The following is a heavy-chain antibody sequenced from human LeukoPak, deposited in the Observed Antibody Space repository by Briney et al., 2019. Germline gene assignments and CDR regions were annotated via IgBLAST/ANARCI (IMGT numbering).Heavy chain of an antibody. CDR2: IAGDESQK. D-gene: IGHD1-1*01. Sequence: GGSLRLSCAASGFSFTSSWMSWVRQAPGKGQEWVANIAGDESQKRYMDSVKGRFTISRDNAKNSLYLQLNSLRAEDTAIYYCVRDLSPVSDRNVWYDALDIWGQGTMVTVSS. CDR3: VRDLSPVSDRNVWYDALDI. V-gene: IGHV3-7*01. J-gene: IGHJ3*02. CDR1: GFSFTSSW.